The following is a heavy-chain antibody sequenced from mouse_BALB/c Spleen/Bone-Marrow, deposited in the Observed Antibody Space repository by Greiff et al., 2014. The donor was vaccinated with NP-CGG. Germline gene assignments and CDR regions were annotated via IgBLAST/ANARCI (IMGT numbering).Heavy chain of an antibody. CDR1: GFTFSNYD. CDR2: INSNGGST. J-gene: IGHJ2*01. D-gene: IGHD2-1*01. V-gene: IGHV5-6-3*01. CDR3: VRGNYGNYVDYFDF. Sequence: EVQLVESGGGLVQPGGSLKLSCAASGFTFSNYDMSWVRQTPDKRLELVATINSNGGSTYYPDSVKGRFTISRDTAKNTLYLQMSSLKSEETAMYYCVRGNYGNYVDYFDFWGQGTTLTVSS.